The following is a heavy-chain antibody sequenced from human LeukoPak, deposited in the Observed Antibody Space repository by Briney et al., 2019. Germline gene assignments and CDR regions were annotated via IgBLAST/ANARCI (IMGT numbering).Heavy chain of an antibody. CDR1: GLTVSSNY. CDR3: AKDLLFGLYYYYGMDV. V-gene: IGHV3-53*01. Sequence: GGSLRLSCAASGLTVSSNYMSWVRQAPGKGLEWVSVIYSGGSTYYADSVKGRFTISRDNSKNTLYLQMNSLRAEDTAVYYCAKDLLFGLYYYYGMDVWGQGTTVTVSS. D-gene: IGHD3-3*01. CDR2: IYSGGST. J-gene: IGHJ6*02.